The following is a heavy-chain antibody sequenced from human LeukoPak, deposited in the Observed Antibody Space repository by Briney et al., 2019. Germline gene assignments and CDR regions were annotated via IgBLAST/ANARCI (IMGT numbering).Heavy chain of an antibody. V-gene: IGHV3-74*01. J-gene: IGHJ5*02. D-gene: IGHD3-10*01. Sequence: GGSLRLSCAASGFTSSSYWMHWVRQVPGKGLVWVSRISGDGTARNCADSVKGRFTISRDDAKNTVDLQMNSLRGEDTAVYYCVRGRGSYGWFDPWGQGTLVTVSS. CDR2: ISGDGTAR. CDR3: VRGRGSYGWFDP. CDR1: GFTSSSYW.